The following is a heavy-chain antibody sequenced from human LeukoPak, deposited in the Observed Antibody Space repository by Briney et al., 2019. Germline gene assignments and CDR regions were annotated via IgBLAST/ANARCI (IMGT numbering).Heavy chain of an antibody. CDR3: VTPIGDSSTSEH. CDR2: IDHRGST. D-gene: IGHD6-13*01. V-gene: IGHV4-34*01. J-gene: IGHJ4*02. Sequence: KPSETLSLTCAVYGGSFSGYYWSWSRQPPGKGLEWIGEIDHRGSTNYNPSLKSRVTISVDTSKNQLSLRLSSVTTADTAVYYCVTPIGDSSTSEHWGQGTLVTVSS. CDR1: GGSFSGYY.